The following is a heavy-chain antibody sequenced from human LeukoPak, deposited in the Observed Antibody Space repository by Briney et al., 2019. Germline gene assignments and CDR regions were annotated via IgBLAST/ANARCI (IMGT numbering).Heavy chain of an antibody. D-gene: IGHD3-22*01. CDR2: ISAYNGNT. CDR3: ARAYLKDYYDSSGYYLPSSFDY. V-gene: IGHV1-18*01. J-gene: IGHJ4*02. CDR1: GYTFTSYG. Sequence: ASVKVSCKASGYTFTSYGISWVRQAPGQGLEWMGWISAYNGNTNYAQKLQGRVTMTTDTSTSTAYMELRSQRSDDTAVYYCARAYLKDYYDSSGYYLPSSFDYWGQGTLVTVSS.